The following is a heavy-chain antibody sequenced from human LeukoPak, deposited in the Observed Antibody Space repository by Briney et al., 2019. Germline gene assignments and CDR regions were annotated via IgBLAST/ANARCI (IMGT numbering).Heavy chain of an antibody. CDR2: IRSKNFGETQ. V-gene: IGHV3-49*04. J-gene: IGHJ4*02. Sequence: PGGSLRLSCTVSGFNFGDCTMTWVRQAPGKGLEWVSFIRSKNFGETQEYAAAVKGRFTISRDDSKNITYLEMNSLKTEDTAVYCYSGHDSIYFDYWGQGTLVTVSS. CDR3: SGHDSIYFDY. D-gene: IGHD5-12*01. CDR1: GFNFGDCT.